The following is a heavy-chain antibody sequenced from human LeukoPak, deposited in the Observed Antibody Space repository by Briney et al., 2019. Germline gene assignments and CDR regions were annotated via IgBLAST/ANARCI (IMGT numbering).Heavy chain of an antibody. D-gene: IGHD3-22*01. CDR2: ITPMFGTP. J-gene: IGHJ4*02. CDR3: VRDGSYYDSSGYYYLY. Sequence: SVTVSCKASGGTFSSYAISWVRQAPGQGLEWMGGITPMFGTPNYAQKFQGRVTITADESTSTAYMELSSLRSEDTAVYYCVRDGSYYDSSGYYYLYWGQGTLVTVSS. CDR1: GGTFSSYA. V-gene: IGHV1-69*13.